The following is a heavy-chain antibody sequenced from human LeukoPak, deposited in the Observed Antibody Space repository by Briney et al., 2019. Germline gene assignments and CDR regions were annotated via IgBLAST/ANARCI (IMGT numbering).Heavy chain of an antibody. CDR1: GFTVSSNY. D-gene: IGHD3/OR15-3a*01. V-gene: IGHV3-66*02. Sequence: PGGSLRLSCAASGFTVSSNYMSWVRQAPGKGLEWVSVIYSGGSTYYADSVKGRFTISRENSKNTLYLQMKSLRSEDTAVYYCAREEDQWGLAPDYYFDYWGQGTLVTVSS. CDR2: IYSGGST. J-gene: IGHJ4*02. CDR3: AREEDQWGLAPDYYFDY.